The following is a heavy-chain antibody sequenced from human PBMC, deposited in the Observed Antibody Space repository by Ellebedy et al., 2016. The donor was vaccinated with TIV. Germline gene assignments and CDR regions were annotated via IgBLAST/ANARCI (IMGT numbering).Heavy chain of an antibody. V-gene: IGHV1-69*04. CDR1: GGTFSSYA. D-gene: IGHD4-23*01. Sequence: AASVKVSCQASGGTFSSYAISWVRQAPGHGLEWMGRIIPILGIANYEQKFQGRVTITADKSTSTAYMELSSLRSEDTAVYYWARDDYGGNRPLGDYYYGMDVWGQGTTVTVSS. CDR2: IIPILGIA. J-gene: IGHJ6*02. CDR3: ARDDYGGNRPLGDYYYGMDV.